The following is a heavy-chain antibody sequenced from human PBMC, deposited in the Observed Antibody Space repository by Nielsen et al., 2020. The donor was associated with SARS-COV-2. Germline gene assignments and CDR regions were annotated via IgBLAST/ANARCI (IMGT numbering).Heavy chain of an antibody. J-gene: IGHJ4*02. CDR1: GFTFSSYA. CDR2: ISGSGGST. CDR3: AKAQIAAAGCDY. V-gene: IGHV3-23*01. Sequence: GESLKISCAASGFTFSSYAMSWVRQAPGKGLEWVSAISGSGGSTYYADSVKGRFTISRDNSKNTLYLQMNSLRAEDTAVYYCAKAQIAAAGCDYWGQGTLVTVSS. D-gene: IGHD6-13*01.